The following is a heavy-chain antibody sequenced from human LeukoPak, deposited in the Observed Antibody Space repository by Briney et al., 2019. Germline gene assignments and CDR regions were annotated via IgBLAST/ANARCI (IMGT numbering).Heavy chain of an antibody. J-gene: IGHJ6*02. Sequence: GGSLRLSCAASGFTFAGYVMNWVRQAPGKGLEWVSGISGSGGSTYYADSAKGRVTISRDNSKNTVYLEMNSLRAEDTAIFYCAKSRGYGMDVWGQGTTVIVSS. CDR1: GFTFAGYV. CDR2: ISGSGGST. V-gene: IGHV3-23*01. CDR3: AKSRGYGMDV. D-gene: IGHD2-2*01.